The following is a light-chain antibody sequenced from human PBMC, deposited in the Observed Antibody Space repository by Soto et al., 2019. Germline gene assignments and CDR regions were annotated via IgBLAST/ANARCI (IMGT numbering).Light chain of an antibody. CDR2: AAS. CDR3: QQYRTYPLT. CDR1: QSISSY. J-gene: IGKJ4*01. V-gene: IGKV1-39*01. Sequence: DIQMTQSPSSLSASVGDRVTITRRASQSISSYLNWYQQRKGKAPKLLIYAASSLQSGVPSRFRGTWSGTEFTLPVSRLQPEDFETYFCQQYRTYPLTFGGGTKVDIK.